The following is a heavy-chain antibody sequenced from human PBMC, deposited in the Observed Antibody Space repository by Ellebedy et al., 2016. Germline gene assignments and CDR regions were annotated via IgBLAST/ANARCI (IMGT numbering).Heavy chain of an antibody. Sequence: GGSLRLSCAASGFTFSTFWMSWVRQAPGKGLEWVANINQGGSEKYYVASVRDRFTISRDNAKNSLYLQMNSLRAEDTAVYYCARDASRPGNGFYIWGLGTMVTVSS. D-gene: IGHD1-1*01. J-gene: IGHJ3*02. V-gene: IGHV3-7*01. CDR1: GFTFSTFW. CDR2: INQGGSEK. CDR3: ARDASRPGNGFYI.